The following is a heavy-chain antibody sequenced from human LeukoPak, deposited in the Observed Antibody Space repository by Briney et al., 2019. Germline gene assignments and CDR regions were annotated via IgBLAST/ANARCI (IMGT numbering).Heavy chain of an antibody. CDR3: ARALTGFIPGN. D-gene: IGHD3-9*01. V-gene: IGHV3-11*01. CDR1: GFTFTDFY. CDR2: ISSSGTTI. Sequence: GGSLRLSCAASGFTFTDFYMSWIRQAPGKGLEWVSYISSSGTTIYYADSVMGRFAISRDNAKNSLYLQMNSLRAEDTAVYYCARALTGFIPGNWGQGTLVTVSS. J-gene: IGHJ4*02.